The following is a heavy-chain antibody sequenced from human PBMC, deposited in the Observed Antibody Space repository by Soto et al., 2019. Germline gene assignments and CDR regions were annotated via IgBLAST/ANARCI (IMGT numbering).Heavy chain of an antibody. Sequence: EVQLLESGGGLVQPGGSLRLSCAASGFTFTTYAMSWVRQAPGKGLEWVSDISGGGGTTNYADSVKGRFTISRDNSKNTLYLQMNSLRAEDTAVYYCARREIRHFDYWGQGTLVNVSS. D-gene: IGHD1-26*01. CDR2: ISGGGGTT. J-gene: IGHJ4*02. CDR1: GFTFTTYA. V-gene: IGHV3-23*01. CDR3: ARREIRHFDY.